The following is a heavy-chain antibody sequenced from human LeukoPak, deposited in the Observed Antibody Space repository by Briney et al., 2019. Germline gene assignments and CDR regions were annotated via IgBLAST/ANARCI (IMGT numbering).Heavy chain of an antibody. Sequence: GRSLRLSCAASGFTFSSYGMHWVRQAPDKGLEWVAVISYDGSNKYYADSVKGRFTISRDNSKNTLYLQMNSLRAEDTAVYYCANFGDAYDAFDIWGQGTMVTVSS. J-gene: IGHJ3*02. CDR2: ISYDGSNK. D-gene: IGHD5-24*01. CDR3: ANFGDAYDAFDI. V-gene: IGHV3-30*18. CDR1: GFTFSSYG.